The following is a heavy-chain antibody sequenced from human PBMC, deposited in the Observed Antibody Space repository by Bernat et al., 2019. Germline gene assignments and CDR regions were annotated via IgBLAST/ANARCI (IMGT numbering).Heavy chain of an antibody. J-gene: IGHJ4*02. Sequence: QVQLVESGGGVVQPGRSLRLSCAASGFPFRSYGMHWVRQSPGKGLEWVAIIWYDGSNKYYADSVKGRFTISKDNSKNTLYLQMNSLRAEDTAVYYCASGRQGRDGYNYWDYWGQGTLVTVSS. CDR2: IWYDGSNK. D-gene: IGHD5-24*01. V-gene: IGHV3-33*01. CDR1: GFPFRSYG. CDR3: ASGRQGRDGYNYWDY.